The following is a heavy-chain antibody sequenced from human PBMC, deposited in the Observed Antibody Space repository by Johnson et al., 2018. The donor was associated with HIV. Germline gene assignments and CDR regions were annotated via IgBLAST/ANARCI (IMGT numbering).Heavy chain of an antibody. CDR1: GFTFSSYT. CDR2: ISYDGSNK. J-gene: IGHJ3*02. CDR3: ARGGGYSIAAPSDAFDI. Sequence: VQLVESGGGVVQAGRSLRLSCAASGFTFSSYTMHWVRQAPGKGLEWVAIISYDGSNKYYADSVKGRFTISRDNSKNTLYLQMNSLRAEDTAVYYCARGGGYSIAAPSDAFDIWGQGTMVTVSS. D-gene: IGHD6-6*01. V-gene: IGHV3-30-3*01.